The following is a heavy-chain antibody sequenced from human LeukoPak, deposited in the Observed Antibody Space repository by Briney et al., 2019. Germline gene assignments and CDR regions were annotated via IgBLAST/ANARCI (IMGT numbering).Heavy chain of an antibody. V-gene: IGHV4-39*01. CDR1: GGSISSSSYY. CDR2: IYYSGST. Sequence: PSETLSLTCTVSGGSISSSSYYWGWIRQPPGKGLEWIGSIYYSGSTYYNPSLKSRVTISVDTSKNQFSLKLSSVTAADTAVYYCARLSTVTTLHAFDIWGQGTMVTDSS. J-gene: IGHJ3*02. D-gene: IGHD4-17*01. CDR3: ARLSTVTTLHAFDI.